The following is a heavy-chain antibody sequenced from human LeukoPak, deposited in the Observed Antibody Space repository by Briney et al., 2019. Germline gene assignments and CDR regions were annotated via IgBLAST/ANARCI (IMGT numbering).Heavy chain of an antibody. CDR1: GGSISSYY. Sequence: SETLSLTCTVSGGSISSYYWSWIRQPPGKGLEWIGYIYYSGSTNYNPSLKSRVTISVDTSKNQFSLKLSSVTAADTAVYYCARAYDFRSGYYGYWGQGTLVTVSS. CDR3: ARAYDFRSGYYGY. D-gene: IGHD3-3*01. CDR2: IYYSGST. J-gene: IGHJ4*02. V-gene: IGHV4-59*01.